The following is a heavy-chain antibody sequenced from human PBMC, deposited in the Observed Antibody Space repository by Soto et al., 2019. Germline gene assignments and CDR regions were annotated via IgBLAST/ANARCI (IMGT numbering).Heavy chain of an antibody. CDR1: GFTFSSYG. CDR2: ISYDGSNK. Sequence: PGGSLRLSCAASGFTFSSYGMHWVRQAPGKGLEWVAVISYDGSNKYYADSVKGRFTISRDNSKNTLYLQMNSLRAEDTAVYYCAKDWNDYGGKGVSNPTGLFDPWGQGTLVTVSS. CDR3: AKDWNDYGGKGVSNPTGLFDP. J-gene: IGHJ5*02. V-gene: IGHV3-30*18. D-gene: IGHD4-17*01.